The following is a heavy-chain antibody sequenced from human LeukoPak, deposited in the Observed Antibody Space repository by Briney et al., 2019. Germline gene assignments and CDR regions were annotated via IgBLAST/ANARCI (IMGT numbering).Heavy chain of an antibody. CDR3: AKGPRRCVWCDGFDI. V-gene: IGHV3-43*01. CDR2: ISWDSNKK. D-gene: IGHD6-19*01. CDR1: GFTFDDYT. Sequence: GGSLRLSCAASGFTFDDYTMHWVRQAPGKGLEWVSIISWDSNKKYYADSVEGRFAISRDNSKNSLYLQMNSLRLEDTALYYCAKGPRRCVWCDGFDILGQGTMVTVSS. J-gene: IGHJ3*02.